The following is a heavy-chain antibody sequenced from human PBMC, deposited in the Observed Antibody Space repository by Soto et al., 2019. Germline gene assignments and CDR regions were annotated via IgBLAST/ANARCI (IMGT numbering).Heavy chain of an antibody. CDR3: ARTPETGGYYHYFDY. V-gene: IGHV3-30-3*01. CDR2: ISYGGSNK. J-gene: IGHJ4*02. D-gene: IGHD3-22*01. Sequence: GGSLRLSCAASGFTFNYYAMHWVRQAPGKGLEWVALISYGGSNKYYADSVKGRFTISRDNSENTLYLQMNSLGVEDTAVYYCARTPETGGYYHYFDYWGRGTLVTVSS. CDR1: GFTFNYYA.